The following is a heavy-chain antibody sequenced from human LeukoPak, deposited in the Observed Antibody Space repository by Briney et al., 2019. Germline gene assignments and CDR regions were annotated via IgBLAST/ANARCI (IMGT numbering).Heavy chain of an antibody. CDR1: GFTFSNYW. J-gene: IGHJ6*02. D-gene: IGHD3-10*01. CDR2: INSDGSST. V-gene: IGHV3-74*01. Sequence: PGGSLRLSCAASGFTFSNYWMHWVRQAPGKGLVWVSRINSDGSSTIYADSVKGRFTISRDNAKNTLYLQMNSPRAEDTAVYSCARVRITMVRGVITYYYAMDVWGQGTTVTVSS. CDR3: ARVRITMVRGVITYYYAMDV.